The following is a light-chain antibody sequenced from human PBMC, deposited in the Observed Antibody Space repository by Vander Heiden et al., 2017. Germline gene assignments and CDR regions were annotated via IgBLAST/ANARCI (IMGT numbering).Light chain of an antibody. J-gene: IGKJ1*01. CDR1: QSVSSSY. CDR2: GAS. Sequence: IVSTPSPGTLSLAPGERATLACRASQSVSSSYLAWYQQKPGQAPKLLIYGASSRDTGIPDRFSGSGSGTDFTLTISRLEPEDFAVYYCQQYGSSPWTFGQGTKVEIK. V-gene: IGKV3-20*01. CDR3: QQYGSSPWT.